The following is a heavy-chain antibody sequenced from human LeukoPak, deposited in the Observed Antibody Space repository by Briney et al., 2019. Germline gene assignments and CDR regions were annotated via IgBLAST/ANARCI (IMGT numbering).Heavy chain of an antibody. V-gene: IGHV4-30-2*01. CDR3: ARAEVYYFDY. J-gene: IGHJ4*02. Sequence: SQTLSLTCAVSGGSISSGGYSWSWIRQPPGKGLEWIGYIYHSGSTYYNPSLKSRVTISVDRSKNQFSLKLSSVTAADTAVYYCARAEVYYFDYWGQGTLVTVSS. D-gene: IGHD1-14*01. CDR2: IYHSGST. CDR1: GGSISSGGYS.